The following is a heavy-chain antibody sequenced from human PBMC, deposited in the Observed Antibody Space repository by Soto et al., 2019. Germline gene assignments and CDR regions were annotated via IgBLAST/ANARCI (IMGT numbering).Heavy chain of an antibody. J-gene: IGHJ2*01. D-gene: IGHD3-22*01. V-gene: IGHV4-30-4*01. CDR1: GGSINNDDFY. CDR2: VYYSGSS. Sequence: QLQESGPGLVKPSQTLSLTCSFSGGSINNDDFYWSWLRQTPGKGLQWIGYVYYSGSSDCIPSLKSRLSMSIDKSKNQFTLKLSSVTAADTAIYYCARMSYYYDKWYFDLWGRGTLVTVSS. CDR3: ARMSYYYDKWYFDL.